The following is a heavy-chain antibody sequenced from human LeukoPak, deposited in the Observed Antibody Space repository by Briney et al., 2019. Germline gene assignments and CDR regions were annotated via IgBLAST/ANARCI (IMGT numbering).Heavy chain of an antibody. CDR3: AELGITMIGGV. CDR1: GFTYSSNG. D-gene: IGHD3-10*02. CDR2: ISSSGSTI. J-gene: IGHJ6*04. Sequence: GGSLRLSCAASGFTYSSNGMSWVRQAPGQGLEWVSYISSSGSTIYYADSVKGRFTISRDNAKNSLYLQMNSLRAEDTAVYYCAELGITMIGGVWGKGTTVTISS. V-gene: IGHV3-48*04.